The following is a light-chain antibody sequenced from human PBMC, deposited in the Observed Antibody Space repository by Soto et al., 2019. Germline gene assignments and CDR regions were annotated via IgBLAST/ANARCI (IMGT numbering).Light chain of an antibody. CDR3: QVWDSDTDNQI. V-gene: IGLV3-21*02. CDR2: KHS. CDR1: NIGAKS. J-gene: IGLJ2*01. Sequence: SYELTQPPSVSVAPGQTATITCGGNNIGAKSVHWYQKKPGQAPAVVFSKHSDRPSGIPERFSGSNSGNTATLTISRIEAGDEADYYCQVWDSDTDNQIFGGGTKVTVL.